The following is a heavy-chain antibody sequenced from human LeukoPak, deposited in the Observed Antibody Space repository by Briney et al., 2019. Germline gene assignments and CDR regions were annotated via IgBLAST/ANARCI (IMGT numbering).Heavy chain of an antibody. Sequence: QAGGSLRLSCAASGFTFGTYWMSWVRQAPGKGLEWVANIKRHGSEKFCVDSVKGRFTISRDNAKKSLYLQMNSLRAEDTAVYYCARDQVNYFDYWGQGTLVTVSS. CDR3: ARDQVNYFDY. CDR1: GFTFGTYW. V-gene: IGHV3-7*05. CDR2: IKRHGSEK. J-gene: IGHJ4*02.